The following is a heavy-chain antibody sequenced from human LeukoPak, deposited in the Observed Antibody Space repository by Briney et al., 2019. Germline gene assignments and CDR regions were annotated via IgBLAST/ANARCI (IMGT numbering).Heavy chain of an antibody. CDR2: ISYDGSNK. Sequence: QTGRSLRLSCAASGFTFSSYAMHWVRQAPGKGLEWVAVISYDGSNKYYADSVKGRFTISRDNSKNTLYLQMNSLRAEDTAVYYCARAVGGWTGTFDYWGQGTLVTVSS. J-gene: IGHJ4*02. CDR1: GFTFSSYA. CDR3: ARAVGGWTGTFDY. V-gene: IGHV3-30-3*01. D-gene: IGHD6-19*01.